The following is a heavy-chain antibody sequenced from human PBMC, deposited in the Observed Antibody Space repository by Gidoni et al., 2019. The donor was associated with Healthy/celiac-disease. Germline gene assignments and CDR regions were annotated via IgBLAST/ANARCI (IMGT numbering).Heavy chain of an antibody. D-gene: IGHD6-13*01. Sequence: QVQLVVSGGGVVQPARSLRLSCAASGFPFSRYAMHWVRQAPGKGREWVAVISYDGSNKYYADSVKGRFTISRDNSKNTLYLQMNSLRAEDTAVYYCARDDEAAAGTVSNWFDPWGQGTLVTVSS. CDR2: ISYDGSNK. J-gene: IGHJ5*02. V-gene: IGHV3-30-3*01. CDR3: ARDDEAAAGTVSNWFDP. CDR1: GFPFSRYA.